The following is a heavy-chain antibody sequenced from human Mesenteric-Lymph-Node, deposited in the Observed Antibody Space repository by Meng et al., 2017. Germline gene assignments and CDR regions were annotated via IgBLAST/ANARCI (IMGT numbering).Heavy chain of an antibody. CDR1: GFTFSSYA. D-gene: IGHD5-24*01. CDR3: AGSRDAYNLHDY. J-gene: IGHJ4*02. CDR2: ISGSGGST. V-gene: IGHV3-23*01. Sequence: GESLKISCAASGFTFSSYAMSWVRQAPGKGLEWVSAISGSGGSTYYADSVKGRFTISRDNSKNTLYLQMNSLRAEDTAVYYCAGSRDAYNLHDYWGQGTLVTVSS.